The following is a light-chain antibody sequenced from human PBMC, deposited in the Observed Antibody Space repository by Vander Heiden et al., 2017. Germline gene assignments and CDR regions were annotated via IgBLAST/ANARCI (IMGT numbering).Light chain of an antibody. CDR1: QSISSY. Sequence: DIQMTQSPSSLSASVGDRVTITCRASQSISSYLNWYQQKPGKAPKLLIYAASSMQSGVPSRFSGSGSGTDFTITISSLQPEDFATYYYQQSYSTLRTFGQGTKLEIK. J-gene: IGKJ2*01. V-gene: IGKV1-39*01. CDR2: AAS. CDR3: QQSYSTLRT.